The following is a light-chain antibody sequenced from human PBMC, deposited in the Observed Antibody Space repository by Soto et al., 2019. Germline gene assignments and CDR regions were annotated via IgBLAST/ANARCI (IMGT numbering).Light chain of an antibody. V-gene: IGKV3-15*01. CDR3: QQSNNWHPYT. J-gene: IGKJ2*01. CDR1: ESVSSN. Sequence: EIVLTQSPATLCTSPGGRATLSCSASESVSSNLAWYQQKPGQAPRLLIYGASNRATDIPVRFSGSGSGTEFTITISSLQSEDFAVYYCQQSNNWHPYTVGPGTQVEIK. CDR2: GAS.